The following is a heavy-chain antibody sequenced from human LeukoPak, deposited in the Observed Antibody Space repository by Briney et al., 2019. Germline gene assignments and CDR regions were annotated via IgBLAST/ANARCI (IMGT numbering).Heavy chain of an antibody. CDR2: SCSSSRFK. Sequence: GGSLRLFCGTSGVNFSSFSLNCVRQALGKGREWLSYSCSSSRFKYYADSVDGRFIGSRDNPSNPLYLQMDSLGDDDTSLYYCASQSSGSSTRAPDFWGQGTLVTVSS. CDR3: ASQSSGSSTRAPDF. V-gene: IGHV3-21*05. CDR1: GVNFSSFS. J-gene: IGHJ4*02. D-gene: IGHD1-26*01.